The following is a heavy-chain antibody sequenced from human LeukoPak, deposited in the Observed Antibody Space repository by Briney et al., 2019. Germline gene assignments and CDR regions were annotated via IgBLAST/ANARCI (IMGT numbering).Heavy chain of an antibody. D-gene: IGHD3-3*01. J-gene: IGHJ3*02. CDR3: ARAHFFGGATPDAFDI. CDR2: IWYDGSNK. CDR1: GFTFSSYG. V-gene: IGHV3-33*01. Sequence: PGRSLRLSCAAPGFTFSSYGMHWVRQAPGKGLEWVAVIWYDGSNKYYADSVRGRFTISRDNSKNTLYLQMNSLRAEDTAVYYCARAHFFGGATPDAFDIWGQGTMVTVSS.